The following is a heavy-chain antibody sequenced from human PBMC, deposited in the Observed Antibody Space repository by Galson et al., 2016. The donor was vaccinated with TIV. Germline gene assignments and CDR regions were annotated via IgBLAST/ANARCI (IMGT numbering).Heavy chain of an antibody. CDR3: ARMLFDIVGAPAATPTGYFDP. V-gene: IGHV3-7*01. Sequence: SLRLSCAASRFSFNTYRMSWLRQAPGKGLEWVAIINQGGSEKDYVDYVKGRFTISRDNVQTSLYLQMDSLRAEDTAVAYCARMLFDIVGAPAATPTGYFDPWGQGTLVTVS. CDR2: INQGGSEK. D-gene: IGHD2-2*01. CDR1: RFSFNTYR. J-gene: IGHJ5*02.